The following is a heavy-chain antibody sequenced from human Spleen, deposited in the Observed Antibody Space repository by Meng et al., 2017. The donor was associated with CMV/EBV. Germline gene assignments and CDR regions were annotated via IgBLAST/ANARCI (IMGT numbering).Heavy chain of an antibody. J-gene: IGHJ4*02. CDR2: ISSSSSYI. D-gene: IGHD2-2*01. V-gene: IGHV3-21*01. Sequence: CAASGFSFSSYSMNWVRQAPGKGLEWVSSISSSSSYIYYADSVKGRFTISRDNAKNSLYLQMNSLRAEDTAVYYCARVPPSTICYDHWGQGTLVTVSS. CDR1: GFSFSSYS. CDR3: ARVPPSTICYDH.